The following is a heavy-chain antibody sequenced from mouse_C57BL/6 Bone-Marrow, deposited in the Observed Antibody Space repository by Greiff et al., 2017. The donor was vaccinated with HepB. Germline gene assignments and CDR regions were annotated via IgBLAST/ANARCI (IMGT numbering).Heavy chain of an antibody. CDR2: ISSGSSTI. V-gene: IGHV5-17*01. D-gene: IGHD1-2*01. Sequence: DVKLVESGGGLVKSGGSLKLSCAAPGFTFSDYGMHWVRQAPEKGLELVAYISSGSSTIYYADTVKGRFTISRDNAKSTLFLQMTSLRSEDTARYYCATEVLRPEGDYAMDYWGQGTSVTVSS. CDR3: ATEVLRPEGDYAMDY. J-gene: IGHJ4*01. CDR1: GFTFSDYG.